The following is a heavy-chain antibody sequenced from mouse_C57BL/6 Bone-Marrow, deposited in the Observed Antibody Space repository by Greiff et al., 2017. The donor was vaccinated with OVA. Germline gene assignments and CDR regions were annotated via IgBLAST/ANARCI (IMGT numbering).Heavy chain of an antibody. CDR2: IYPGDGDT. J-gene: IGHJ2*01. D-gene: IGHD4-1*01. CDR1: GYAFSSSW. V-gene: IGHV1-82*01. Sequence: VQLQQSGPELVKPGASVKISCKASGYAFSSSWMNWVKQRPGKGLEWIGRIYPGDGDTNYNGKFKGKATLTADKSSSTAYMQLSSLTSEDSAVYFCADGTRDYWGQGTTLTVSS. CDR3: ADGTRDY.